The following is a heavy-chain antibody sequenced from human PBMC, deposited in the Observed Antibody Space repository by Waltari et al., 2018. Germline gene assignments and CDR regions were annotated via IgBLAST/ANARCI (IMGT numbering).Heavy chain of an antibody. CDR3: ARAYCSSTSCPDPRFDP. J-gene: IGHJ5*02. CDR1: GGSISSYY. D-gene: IGHD2-2*01. CDR2: IYTSGST. V-gene: IGHV4-4*07. Sequence: QVQLQESGPGLVKPSETLSLTCTVSGGSISSYYWSWIRQPAGKGLEWIGRIYTSGSTNYNPALKSRVTMSVDTSKNQFSLKLSSVTAADTAVYNCARAYCSSTSCPDPRFDPWGQGTPVTVSS.